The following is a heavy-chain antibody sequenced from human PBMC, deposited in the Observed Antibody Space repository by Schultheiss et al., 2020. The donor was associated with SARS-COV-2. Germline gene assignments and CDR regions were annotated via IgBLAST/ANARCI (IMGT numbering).Heavy chain of an antibody. D-gene: IGHD6-13*01. CDR1: GVSLSNSY. CDR3: ASMTRDSSSWLDY. Sequence: SQTLSLTCEVSGVSLSNSYWSWIRLPPGKGLEWIGEIYHSGSTNYNPSLKSRVTISVDKSKNQFSLKLSSVTAADTAVYYCASMTRDSSSWLDYWGQGTLVTVSS. CDR2: IYHSGST. V-gene: IGHV4-34*01. J-gene: IGHJ4*02.